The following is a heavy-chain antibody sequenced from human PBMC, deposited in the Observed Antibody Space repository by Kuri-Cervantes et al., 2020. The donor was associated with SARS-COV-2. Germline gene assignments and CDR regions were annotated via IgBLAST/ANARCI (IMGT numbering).Heavy chain of an antibody. J-gene: IGHJ4*02. CDR1: GFTFSTAW. CDR3: TTDSYYYDSSGYYSKLYDFDY. Sequence: GGSLRPSCAASGFTFSTAWMSWVRQAPGKGLEWVGRIKSKTDGGTTDYASPVKGRFTISRDDSKNTLYLQMNSLKTEDTAVYYCTTDSYYYDSSGYYSKLYDFDYWGQGTLVTVSS. V-gene: IGHV3-15*01. CDR2: IKSKTDGGTT. D-gene: IGHD3-22*01.